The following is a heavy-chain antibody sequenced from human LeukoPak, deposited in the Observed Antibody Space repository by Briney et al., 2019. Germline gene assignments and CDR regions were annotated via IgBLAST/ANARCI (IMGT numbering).Heavy chain of an antibody. CDR2: ISAYNGNT. J-gene: IGHJ6*03. Sequence: ASVKVSCKASGYTFTTYGFSWVRQAPGQGLEWMGWISAYNGNTNYAQKLQGRVTMTTDNSTRIAYMELRSLRSDDTAVYYCARASISSSEYMDVWGQGTTVTVSS. CDR3: ARASISSSEYMDV. CDR1: GYTFTTYG. D-gene: IGHD6-6*01. V-gene: IGHV1-18*01.